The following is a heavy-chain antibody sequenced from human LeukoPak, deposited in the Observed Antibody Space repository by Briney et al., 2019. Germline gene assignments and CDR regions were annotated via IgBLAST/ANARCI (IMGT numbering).Heavy chain of an antibody. D-gene: IGHD3-22*01. CDR2: ISGSGGST. J-gene: IGHJ4*02. V-gene: IGHV3-23*01. CDR1: GFTFSSYA. CDR3: AKSAYYDSSGFYREYYFDY. Sequence: PGGSLRLSCAASGFTFSSYAMSWVRQAPGKGLEWVSAISGSGGSTYYADSVKGRFTISRDNSKNTLSLQMNSLRAEDTAVYYCAKSAYYDSSGFYREYYFDYWGQGTLVTVSS.